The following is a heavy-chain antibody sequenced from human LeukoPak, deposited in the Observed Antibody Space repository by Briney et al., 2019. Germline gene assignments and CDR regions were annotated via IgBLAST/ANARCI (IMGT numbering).Heavy chain of an antibody. D-gene: IGHD5-18*01. J-gene: IGHJ4*02. CDR1: GFTFDDYA. CDR2: ISWNSGSI. CDR3: AKDIRRIQLWFFDY. V-gene: IGHV3-9*01. Sequence: TGRSLRLSCAASGFTFDDYAMHWVRQAPGKGLEWVSGISWNSGSIGYVDSVKGRFTISRDNAKNSLYLQMYSLRAEDTALYYCAKDIRRIQLWFFDYWGQGTLVTVSS.